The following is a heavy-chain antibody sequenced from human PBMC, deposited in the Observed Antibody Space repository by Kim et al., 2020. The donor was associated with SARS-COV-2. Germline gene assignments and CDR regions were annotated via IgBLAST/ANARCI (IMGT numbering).Heavy chain of an antibody. V-gene: IGHV1-69*13. Sequence: SVKVSCKASGGTFSSYAISWVRQAPGQGLEWMGGIIPIFGTANYAQKFQGRVTITADESTSTAYMELSSLRSEDTAVYYCARPPGYSSSWYYFDYWGQGTLVTVSS. CDR3: ARPPGYSSSWYYFDY. J-gene: IGHJ4*02. CDR1: GGTFSSYA. CDR2: IIPIFGTA. D-gene: IGHD6-13*01.